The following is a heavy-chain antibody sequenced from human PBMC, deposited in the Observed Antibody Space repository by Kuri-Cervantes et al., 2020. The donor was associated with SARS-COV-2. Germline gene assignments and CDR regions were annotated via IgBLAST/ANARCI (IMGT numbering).Heavy chain of an antibody. D-gene: IGHD4-17*01. Sequence: KVSCKGSGYSFTSYWIGWVRQMPGKGLEWMGIIYPGDSDTRYSPSFQGQVINSADKSISTAFLQWSSLKASDTAMYYCARRAYGEQVDYYYMDVWGKGTTVTVSS. CDR2: IYPGDSDT. CDR3: ARRAYGEQVDYYYMDV. CDR1: GYSFTSYW. V-gene: IGHV5-51*01. J-gene: IGHJ6*03.